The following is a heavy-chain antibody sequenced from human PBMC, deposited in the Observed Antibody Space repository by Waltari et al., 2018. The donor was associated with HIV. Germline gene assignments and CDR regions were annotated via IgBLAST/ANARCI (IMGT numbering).Heavy chain of an antibody. D-gene: IGHD3-22*01. CDR1: GFPFRSYA. J-gene: IGHJ3*02. Sequence: EVPLLEPGGGLVQPGGSLRLSCAASGFPFRSYAMSWVRQAPGRGLEWVSAISGSGGSTYYADSVKGRFTISRDNSKNTLYLQMNSLRAEDTAVYYCAKDRRAYDSSGMDAFDIWGQGTMVTVSS. CDR3: AKDRRAYDSSGMDAFDI. CDR2: ISGSGGST. V-gene: IGHV3-23*01.